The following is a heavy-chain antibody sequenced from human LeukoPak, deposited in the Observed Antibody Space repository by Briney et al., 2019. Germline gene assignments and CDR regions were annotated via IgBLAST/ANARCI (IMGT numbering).Heavy chain of an antibody. D-gene: IGHD5-24*01. CDR1: GCTFSTYGM. CDR2: IHHSGST. V-gene: IGHV4-4*02. J-gene: IGHJ4*02. Sequence: GSLRLSCAASGCTFSTYGMSWVRQPPGKGLEWIGEIHHSGSTNYNPSLKSRVTISVDKSKNQFSLKLSSVTAADTAVYYCARVSPSRAGYFDYWGQGTLVTVSS. CDR3: ARVSPSRAGYFDY.